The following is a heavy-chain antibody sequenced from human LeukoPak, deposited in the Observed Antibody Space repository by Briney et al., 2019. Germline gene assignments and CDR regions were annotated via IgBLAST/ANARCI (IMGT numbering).Heavy chain of an antibody. Sequence: SETLSLTCAVYGGSFSDYYWSWIRQPPGKGLEWVGEINHSGSTNYNPSLKSRVTISVDTSKNHFSLKLSSVTAADTAVYYCARGRRYLTGHVMFDPWGQGTLVTVSS. CDR3: ARGRRYLTGHVMFDP. D-gene: IGHD3-9*01. CDR2: INHSGST. CDR1: GGSFSDYY. V-gene: IGHV4-34*01. J-gene: IGHJ5*02.